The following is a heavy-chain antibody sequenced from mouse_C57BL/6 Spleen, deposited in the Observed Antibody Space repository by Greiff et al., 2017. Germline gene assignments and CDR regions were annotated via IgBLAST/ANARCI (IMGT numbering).Heavy chain of an antibody. CDR1: GYTFTSYW. CDR3: ARPGTMITTRYYFDY. J-gene: IGHJ2*01. D-gene: IGHD2-4*01. CDR2: IDPSDSYT. Sequence: QVQLQQPGAELVMPGASVKLSCKASGYTFTSYWMHWVKQRPGQGLEWIGEIDPSDSYTNYNQKFKGKSTLTVDKSSSTAYMQLSSLTSEDSAVYYCARPGTMITTRYYFDYWGQGTTLTGSS. V-gene: IGHV1-69*01.